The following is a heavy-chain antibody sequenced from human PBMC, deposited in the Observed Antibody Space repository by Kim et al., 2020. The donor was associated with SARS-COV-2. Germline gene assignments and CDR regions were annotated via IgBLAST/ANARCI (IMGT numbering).Heavy chain of an antibody. J-gene: IGHJ5*02. Sequence: YEDSGKGRFTISRDNAKNSLYLQMNSLRAEDTAVYYWARRKEYSRTWFDPWGQGTLVTVSS. D-gene: IGHD6-6*01. V-gene: IGHV3-21*01. CDR3: ARRKEYSRTWFDP.